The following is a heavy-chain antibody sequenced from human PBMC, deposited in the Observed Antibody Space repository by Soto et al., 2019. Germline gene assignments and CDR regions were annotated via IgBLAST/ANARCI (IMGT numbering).Heavy chain of an antibody. D-gene: IGHD5-18*01. CDR3: ARAAAMVISITYFDY. V-gene: IGHV4-34*01. Sequence: QVQLQQWGAGLLKPSETLSLTCAVYGGSFSGYYWSWIRQPPGKGLEWIGEINHSGSTNYNPSLKSRVTISVDTSKNQFSLKLSSVTAADTAVYYCARAAAMVISITYFDYWGQGTLVTVSS. CDR1: GGSFSGYY. CDR2: INHSGST. J-gene: IGHJ4*02.